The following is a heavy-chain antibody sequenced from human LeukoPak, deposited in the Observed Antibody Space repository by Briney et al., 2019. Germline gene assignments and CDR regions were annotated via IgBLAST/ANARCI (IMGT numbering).Heavy chain of an antibody. Sequence: PSQTLSLTCTVSGGSISSGGYYWSWIRQHPGKGLEWIGYIYYSGSTYYNPSLKSRVTISVDTSKNQFSLKPSSVTAADTAVYYCARGGSSGWYEGPFDYWGQGTLVTVSS. V-gene: IGHV4-31*03. CDR1: GGSISSGGYY. D-gene: IGHD6-19*01. J-gene: IGHJ4*02. CDR3: ARGGSSGWYEGPFDY. CDR2: IYYSGST.